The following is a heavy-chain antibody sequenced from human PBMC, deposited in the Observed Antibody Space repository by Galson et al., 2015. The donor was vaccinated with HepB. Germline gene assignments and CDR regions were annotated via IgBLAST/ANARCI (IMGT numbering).Heavy chain of an antibody. V-gene: IGHV3-33*01. CDR3: ARGHMAAAGFDY. CDR1: GFTFSSYG. D-gene: IGHD6-13*01. Sequence: SLRLSCAASGFTFSSYGMHWVRQAPGKGLEWVAIIWYDGSNKYYADSVKGRFTISRDNSKNTLYLQMNSLRAEDTAVYYCARGHMAAAGFDYWGQGTLVTVSS. J-gene: IGHJ4*02. CDR2: IWYDGSNK.